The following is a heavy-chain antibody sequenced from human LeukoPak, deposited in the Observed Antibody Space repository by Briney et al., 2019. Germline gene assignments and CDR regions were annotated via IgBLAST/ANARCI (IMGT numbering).Heavy chain of an antibody. CDR2: IKQDGSEK. V-gene: IGHV3-7*01. CDR3: ASVLLWFGEKRMDV. Sequence: PGGSLRLSCAASGFTFSSYWMSWVRQAPGKGLEWVANIKQDGSEKYYVDSVKGRFTISRDNAKNSLYLQMNSLRAEDTAVYYCASVLLWFGEKRMDVWGQGTTVTVSS. D-gene: IGHD3-10*01. CDR1: GFTFSSYW. J-gene: IGHJ6*02.